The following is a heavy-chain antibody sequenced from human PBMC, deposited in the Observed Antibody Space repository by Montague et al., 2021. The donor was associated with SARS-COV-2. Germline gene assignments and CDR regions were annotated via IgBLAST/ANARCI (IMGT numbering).Heavy chain of an antibody. J-gene: IGHJ5*02. V-gene: IGHV4-31*03. Sequence: TLSLTCTVSGXSISSGGYYWSWIRQHPGKGLEWIGYIYYSGSTYYNPCLKSRVTISVDTSKNQFSLKLSSVTAADTAVYYCARATRSIVVLNWFDPWGQGTLVTVSS. CDR1: GXSISSGGYY. D-gene: IGHD3-22*01. CDR3: ARATRSIVVLNWFDP. CDR2: IYYSGST.